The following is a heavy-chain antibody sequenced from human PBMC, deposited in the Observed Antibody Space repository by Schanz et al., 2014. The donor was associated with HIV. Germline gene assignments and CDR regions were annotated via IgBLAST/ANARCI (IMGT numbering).Heavy chain of an antibody. V-gene: IGHV4-31*03. CDR1: GGSIRSTSYY. Sequence: QLQLQESGPGLVKPSETLSLTCNVSGGSIRSTSYYWDWIRQPPGKGLEWIGYIYYSGNTHYNPSLRGRLTISVDTSKNQFSLEVNSVTAADTAVYYCAREDVSNWSFDLWGRGTLVSVSS. CDR2: IYYSGNT. D-gene: IGHD3-10*02. J-gene: IGHJ2*01. CDR3: AREDVSNWSFDL.